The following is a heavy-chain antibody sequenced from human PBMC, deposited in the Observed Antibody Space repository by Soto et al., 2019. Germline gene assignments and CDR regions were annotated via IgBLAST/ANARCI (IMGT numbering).Heavy chain of an antibody. Sequence: ASVKVSCKASGYTFTGYYMHWVRQAPGQGLEWMGGFDPEDGETIYAQKFQGRVTMTEDTSTDTAYMELSSLRSEDTAVYYCASNYYDSSGYYPDAFDIWGQGTMVTVSS. D-gene: IGHD3-22*01. V-gene: IGHV1-24*01. CDR3: ASNYYDSSGYYPDAFDI. CDR1: GYTFTGYY. CDR2: FDPEDGET. J-gene: IGHJ3*02.